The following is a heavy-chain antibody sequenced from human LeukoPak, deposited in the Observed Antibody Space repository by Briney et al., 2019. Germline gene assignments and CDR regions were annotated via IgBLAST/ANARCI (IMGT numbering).Heavy chain of an antibody. D-gene: IGHD2-15*01. CDR1: GFTFISYA. CDR2: ISFHGTDS. CDR3: AKADCSGGSCYPYYYYMDV. Sequence: GGSLRLSCAASGFTFISYAIHWVRQAPGKGLEWVAVISFHGTDSFYADSVKGRFTISRDNSKNTLYLQMNSLRAEDTAVYYCAKADCSGGSCYPYYYYMDVWGKGTTVTISS. V-gene: IGHV3-30*04. J-gene: IGHJ6*03.